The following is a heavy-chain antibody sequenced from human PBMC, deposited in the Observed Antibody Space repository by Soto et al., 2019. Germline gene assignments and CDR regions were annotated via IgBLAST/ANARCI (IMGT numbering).Heavy chain of an antibody. J-gene: IGHJ3*02. Sequence: EVQLVESGGGLVQPGGSLRLSCVASGFTFSTYGMTWVRQAPGKGLDWVANIHQDASERFYVDSVKGRFTISRDNVKNSVYLPMNSLRVQDTAMYYCAGDTAGEGGAFFDMGGQGTIVTVSS. CDR1: GFTFSTYG. V-gene: IGHV3-7*01. D-gene: IGHD1-26*01. CDR3: AGDTAGEGGAFFDM. CDR2: IHQDASER.